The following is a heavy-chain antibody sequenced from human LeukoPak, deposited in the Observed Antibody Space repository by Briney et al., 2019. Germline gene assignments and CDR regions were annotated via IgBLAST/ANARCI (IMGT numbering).Heavy chain of an antibody. CDR2: LNPNNGDT. CDR3: ARGGGDTEGY. J-gene: IGHJ4*02. Sequence: GASVKVSCKASGYTFTDYDIYWVRQAPGQGLECMGWLNPNNGDTNYAQKLQGRVTMTTDTSTSTAYMELRSLRSDDTAVYYCARGGGDTEGYWGQGTLVTVSS. V-gene: IGHV1-18*04. D-gene: IGHD5-18*01. CDR1: GYTFTDYD.